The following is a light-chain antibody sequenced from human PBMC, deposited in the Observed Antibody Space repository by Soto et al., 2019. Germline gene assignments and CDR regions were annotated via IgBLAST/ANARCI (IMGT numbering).Light chain of an antibody. CDR1: QSVSSSY. CDR3: QQYGSSPIT. Sequence: DIILTQSPATLSLSPGERATLSCGASQSVSSSYVAWYQHQPGLAPRLLIHDASSRATGIPDRFSGTKSGTDFTLTIRRLEPEDAAVYFCQQYGSSPITFGHGTRLEMK. CDR2: DAS. J-gene: IGKJ5*01. V-gene: IGKV3D-20*01.